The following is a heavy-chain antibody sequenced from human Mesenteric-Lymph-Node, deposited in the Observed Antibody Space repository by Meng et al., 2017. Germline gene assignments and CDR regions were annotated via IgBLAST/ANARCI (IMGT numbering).Heavy chain of an antibody. CDR2: MTPNTGNT. CDR1: GFTFTSYD. CDR3: ARGSSSGEGPYYFDY. J-gene: IGHJ4*02. D-gene: IGHD6-19*01. Sequence: ASVKVSCKTSGFTFTSYDINWVRQAAGQGLEWMGWMTPNTGNTGFAQKFQGRVTMTTDTSTSTAYMELRSLRSDDTAVYYCARGSSSGEGPYYFDYWGQGTLVTVSS. V-gene: IGHV1-8*02.